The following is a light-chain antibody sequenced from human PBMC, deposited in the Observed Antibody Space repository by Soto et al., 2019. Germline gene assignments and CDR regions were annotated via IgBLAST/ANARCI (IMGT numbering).Light chain of an antibody. Sequence: DIQLTQSPSFLSASVGDRVTITCRTSQGIRSYLAWYQQKPGKAPQLLISAASTLQSGVPSRFSGSGSGTEFTLTISSLQPEDFATYYCQQLKSYPLSFGGGTKVEI. CDR2: AAS. CDR3: QQLKSYPLS. V-gene: IGKV1-9*01. CDR1: QGIRSY. J-gene: IGKJ4*01.